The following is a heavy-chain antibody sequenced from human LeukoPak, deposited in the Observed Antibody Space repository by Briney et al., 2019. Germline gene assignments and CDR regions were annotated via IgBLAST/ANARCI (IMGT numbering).Heavy chain of an antibody. D-gene: IGHD3-10*01. CDR1: GLTVTNAW. CDR2: IASKTDGGAT. CDR3: TTGIRGD. J-gene: IGHJ4*02. V-gene: IGHV3-15*07. Sequence: PGGSLRLSCSASGLTVTNAWMNWVRQAPGEGLDWVGRIASKTDGGATDYAAPVKRRFTISRDDSKNTLNLQMNSLKTEDTAVYYCTTGIRGDWGQGTLVTVSS.